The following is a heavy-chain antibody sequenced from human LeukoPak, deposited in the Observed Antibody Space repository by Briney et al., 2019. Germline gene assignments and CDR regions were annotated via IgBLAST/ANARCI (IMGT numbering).Heavy chain of an antibody. CDR2: IIPILGIA. D-gene: IGHD6-6*01. CDR3: ARERWSIAAPEYYFDY. J-gene: IGHJ4*02. V-gene: IGHV1-69*04. Sequence: SVKVSCKASGGTFSSYAISWVRQAPGQGLEWMGRIIPILGIANYAQKLQGRVTITADKSTSTAYMELSSLRSEDTAVFYCARERWSIAAPEYYFDYWGQGTLVTVSS. CDR1: GGTFSSYA.